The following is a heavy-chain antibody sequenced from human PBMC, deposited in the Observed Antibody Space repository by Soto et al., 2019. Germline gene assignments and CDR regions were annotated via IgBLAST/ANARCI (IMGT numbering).Heavy chain of an antibody. V-gene: IGHV3-23*01. J-gene: IGHJ6*03. CDR2: ISGRGDST. Sequence: PGGSLRLSCAASGFTFSSFAMNWVRQAPGKGLEWVSVISGRGDSTYYADTVKGRFSISRDNSKDTLYLQMNSLRAEDTAVYYCAKAVITFMKHFHYMDVWGKGTTVTVSS. CDR3: AKAVITFMKHFHYMDV. D-gene: IGHD3-16*01. CDR1: GFTFSSFA.